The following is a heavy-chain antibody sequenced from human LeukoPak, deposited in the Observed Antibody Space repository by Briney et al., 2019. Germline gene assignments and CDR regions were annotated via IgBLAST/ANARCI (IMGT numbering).Heavy chain of an antibody. CDR3: AKSSGSYYNVDFDY. Sequence: SETLSLTCTVSGASTSSYYWSWIRQPPGKGLEWIGYIYYSGSTNYNPSLKSRVTISIDTSKNQFSLKLSSVTAADTAVYYCAKSSGSYYNVDFDYWGQGTLVTVSS. CDR1: GASTSSYY. CDR2: IYYSGST. J-gene: IGHJ4*02. D-gene: IGHD3-10*01. V-gene: IGHV4-59*01.